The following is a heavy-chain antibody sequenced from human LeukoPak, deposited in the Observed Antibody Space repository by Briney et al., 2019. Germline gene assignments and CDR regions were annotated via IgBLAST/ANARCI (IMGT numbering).Heavy chain of an antibody. CDR3: AKGGTKGLWGSSPFYFDY. V-gene: IGHV3-23*01. Sequence: GGSLRLSCAASGFTFSSYAMSWVRQAPGKGLEWVSAISGSGGSTYYADSVKGRFTISRDNSKNTLYLQMNSLRAEDTAVYYCAKGGTKGLWGSSPFYFDYWGQGTLVTVSS. J-gene: IGHJ4*02. CDR2: ISGSGGST. D-gene: IGHD6-13*01. CDR1: GFTFSSYA.